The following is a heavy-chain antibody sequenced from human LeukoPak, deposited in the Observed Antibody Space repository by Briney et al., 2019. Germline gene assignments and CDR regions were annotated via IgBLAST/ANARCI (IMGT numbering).Heavy chain of an antibody. V-gene: IGHV4-59*08. Sequence: PSETLSLTCTVSGGSISSFYWSWIRQPPGKGLEWIGYIYYTGSTNYNSSLKSRVTISVDTSKNQFSLKLSSVTAADTAVYFCARGPYSYDSSGAFDIWGQGTMVTVSS. CDR3: ARGPYSYDSSGAFDI. J-gene: IGHJ3*02. CDR2: IYYTGST. D-gene: IGHD3-22*01. CDR1: GGSISSFY.